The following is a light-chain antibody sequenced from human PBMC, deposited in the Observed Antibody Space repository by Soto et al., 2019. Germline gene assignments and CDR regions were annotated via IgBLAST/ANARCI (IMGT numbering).Light chain of an antibody. CDR3: HQYGSSPPDT. Sequence: EIVLTQSPGTLSLSPGERATLSCRASQSVSSYLAWYQQKPGQAPRLLIYGASSRATGIPDRFSGSGSGTDFTLTISRLEPEDFAVYYCHQYGSSPPDTFGGGTKVEIK. J-gene: IGKJ4*01. CDR1: QSVSSY. V-gene: IGKV3-20*01. CDR2: GAS.